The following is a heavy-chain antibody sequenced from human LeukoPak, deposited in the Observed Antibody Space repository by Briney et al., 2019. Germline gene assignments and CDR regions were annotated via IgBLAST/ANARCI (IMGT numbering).Heavy chain of an antibody. CDR2: IYYSGST. V-gene: IGHV4-59*01. CDR3: ARYIVSYPHDAFDI. CDR1: GGSISSYS. J-gene: IGHJ3*02. Sequence: SQTLSLTSTVSGGSISSYSCSWIRQPPRKGLEWIGYIYYSGSTNYNPSLKSLVTISVETSKNQFSLKLSSVTAADTAFYYCARYIVSYPHDAFDIWGQGTMGTVSA. D-gene: IGHD1-26*01.